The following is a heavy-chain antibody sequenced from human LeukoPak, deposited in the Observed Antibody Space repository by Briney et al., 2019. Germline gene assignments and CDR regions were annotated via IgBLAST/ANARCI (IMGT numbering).Heavy chain of an antibody. CDR2: ISPSSNSI. Sequence: GGSLRLSCAASGFTFSSYAMTWVRQAPGKGLEWVSAISPSSNSIYYADSVRGRFTISRDNSKNTLYLQMNSLRAEDTAMYYCVRNSRDGYSYDYWGQGTLVTVSS. V-gene: IGHV3-23*01. CDR3: VRNSRDGYSYDY. D-gene: IGHD5-24*01. CDR1: GFTFSSYA. J-gene: IGHJ4*02.